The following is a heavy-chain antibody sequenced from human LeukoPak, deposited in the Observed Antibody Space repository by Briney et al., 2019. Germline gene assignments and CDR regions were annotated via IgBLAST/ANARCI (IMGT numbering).Heavy chain of an antibody. CDR3: ARLGYYDSSGQTYFDY. CDR1: GYSFTSYW. V-gene: IGHV5-51*01. D-gene: IGHD3-22*01. CDR2: IYPGDSDT. J-gene: IGHJ4*02. Sequence: ASVKVSCKGSGYSFTSYWIGWVRQMPGKGLEWMGIIYPGDSDTRYSPSFQGQVTISADKSISTAYLQWSSLKASDTAMYYCARLGYYDSSGQTYFDYWGQGTLVTVSS.